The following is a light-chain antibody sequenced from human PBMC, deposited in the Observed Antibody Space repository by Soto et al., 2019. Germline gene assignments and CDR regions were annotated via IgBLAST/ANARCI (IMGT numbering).Light chain of an antibody. J-gene: IGKJ3*01. Sequence: TQSPSTLSASVGDRVTITCRASQSISSWLAWYQQKPGQPPRLLISGSSIRATGIPKRFSGSASGTNFTLTISSLEPEDFAVFYCQQYGSSPFTFGPGTKVDFK. CDR1: QSISSW. CDR2: GSS. V-gene: IGKV3-20*01. CDR3: QQYGSSPFT.